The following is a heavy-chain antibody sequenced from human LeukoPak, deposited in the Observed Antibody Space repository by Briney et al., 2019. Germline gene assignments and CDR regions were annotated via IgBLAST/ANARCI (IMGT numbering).Heavy chain of an antibody. J-gene: IGHJ4*02. CDR3: ARPNIRYCSGGACSNDGSDY. V-gene: IGHV4-4*07. D-gene: IGHD2-15*01. CDR1: GGSINSY. CDR2: ISGSGTI. Sequence: SETLSLTCTVSGGSINSYWSWIRQPAGKVLEWIGRISGSGTITYNPALQSRLSISIDTSKNQFSLKLMSVTAADTAVYYCARPNIRYCSGGACSNDGSDYWGQGTLVTVSS.